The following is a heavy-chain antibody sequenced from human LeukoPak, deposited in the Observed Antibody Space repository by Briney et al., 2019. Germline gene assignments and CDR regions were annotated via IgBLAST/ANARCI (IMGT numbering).Heavy chain of an antibody. J-gene: IGHJ5*02. CDR3: ARHLKQQLVRGWFDP. V-gene: IGHV4-39*01. CDR1: GGSISSSSYY. CDR2: IYYSGST. Sequence: PSETLSLTCTVSGGSISSSSYYWGWIRQPPGKGLEWIGSIYYSGSTYCNPSLKSRVTISVDTSKNQFSLKLSSVTAADTAVYYCARHLKQQLVRGWFDPWGQGTLVTVSS. D-gene: IGHD6-13*01.